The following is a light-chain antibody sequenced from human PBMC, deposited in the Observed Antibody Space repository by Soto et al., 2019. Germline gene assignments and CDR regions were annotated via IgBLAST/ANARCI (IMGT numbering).Light chain of an antibody. V-gene: IGKV3-20*01. CDR1: QSVSSNY. CDR2: ATS. J-gene: IGKJ1*01. CDR3: HQYGYSSWT. Sequence: EIVLTQSPGTLSLSPGERATLSCRASQSVSSNYLAWYQQKPGQAPRILIYATSSRATGIPDRFSGSGSGTDFTLAISRLEPEDFAVYYFHQYGYSSWTFGQGTKVEIK.